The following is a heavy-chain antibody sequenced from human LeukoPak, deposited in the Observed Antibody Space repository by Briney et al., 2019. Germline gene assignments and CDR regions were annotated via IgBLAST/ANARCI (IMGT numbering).Heavy chain of an antibody. CDR3: ARRGLSSGWYVDI. D-gene: IGHD6-19*01. V-gene: IGHV5-51*01. J-gene: IGHJ3*02. Sequence: GESLTISCKGSGYSFTTYWSGWVRQMPGKGLEWMVIIYPGDSDTRYSPSFQGQVTISADKSISTAYLQWSSLKASATVMYYCARRGLSSGWYVDIWGQGTMVTVSS. CDR1: GYSFTTYW. CDR2: IYPGDSDT.